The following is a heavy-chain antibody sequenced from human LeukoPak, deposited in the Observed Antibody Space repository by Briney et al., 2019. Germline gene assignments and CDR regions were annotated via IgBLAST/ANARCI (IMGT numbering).Heavy chain of an antibody. V-gene: IGHV1-8*01. CDR2: MNPNSGST. CDR3: AREGGSDMIVVVLPY. J-gene: IGHJ4*02. Sequence: MNPNSGSTGYAQKFQGRVTMTRNPSISTAYMELNSLRSEDTAVYYCAREGGSDMIVVVLPYWGQGTLVTVSS. D-gene: IGHD3-22*01.